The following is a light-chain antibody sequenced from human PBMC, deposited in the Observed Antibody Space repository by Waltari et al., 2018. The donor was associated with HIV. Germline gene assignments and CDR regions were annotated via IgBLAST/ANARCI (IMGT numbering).Light chain of an antibody. CDR2: RAS. CDR3: QQYSTHYG. J-gene: IGKJ2*01. Sequence: DVQMTHSPSNPSASVGDTVVITCRASQNIDNWLAWYLQKPGRAPKLLLSRASILESGVSSRFTGSGSGTEFTLTIRSLQPDDVGTYYCQQYSTHYGFGQGT. V-gene: IGKV1-5*03. CDR1: QNIDNW.